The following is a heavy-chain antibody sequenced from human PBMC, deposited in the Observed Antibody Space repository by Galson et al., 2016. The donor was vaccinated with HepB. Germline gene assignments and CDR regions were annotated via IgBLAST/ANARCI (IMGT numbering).Heavy chain of an antibody. D-gene: IGHD2-2*01. CDR1: GGSISSYY. V-gene: IGHV4-59*01. CDR3: ARGSYCTRTDCYLLPFDP. Sequence: SETLSLTCTVSGGSISSYYWSWIRQPPGKGLEWIGNIYYSGGTTYKPSLKSRVTMSVDASKKQFSLKLNSVTSADTAIYYCARGSYCTRTDCYLLPFDPWGQGTLVTVSS. CDR2: IYYSGGT. J-gene: IGHJ5*02.